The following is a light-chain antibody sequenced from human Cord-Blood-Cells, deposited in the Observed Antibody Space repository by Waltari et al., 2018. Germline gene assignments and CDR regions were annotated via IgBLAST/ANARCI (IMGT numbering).Light chain of an antibody. CDR3: QQYNNWPPYT. V-gene: IGKV3-15*01. Sequence: EIVMTQYPATLSVSPGERATLSCRASQSVSRNLAWYQQKPGQAPRLLIYGASTRATGIPARLSGSGYGTEFTLTISSLQSEDFAVYYCQQYNNWPPYTFGQGTKLEIK. CDR2: GAS. J-gene: IGKJ2*01. CDR1: QSVSRN.